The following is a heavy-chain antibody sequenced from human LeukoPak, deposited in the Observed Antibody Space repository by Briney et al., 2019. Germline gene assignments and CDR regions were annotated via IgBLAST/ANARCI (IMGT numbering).Heavy chain of an antibody. V-gene: IGHV4-59*01. J-gene: IGHJ5*02. CDR2: IYYSGST. D-gene: IGHD2-15*01. Sequence: SETLSLTCTVSGGSISSYYWSWIRQPPGKGLEWIGYIYYSGSTNYNPSLKSRVTISVDTSKNQFSLKLSSVTAADTAVYYCAEATETHCKGGSCYFFDPWGQGTLVTVSS. CDR3: AEATETHCKGGSCYFFDP. CDR1: GGSISSYY.